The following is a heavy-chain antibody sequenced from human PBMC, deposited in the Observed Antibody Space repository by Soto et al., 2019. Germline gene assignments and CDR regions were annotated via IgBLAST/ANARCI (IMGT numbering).Heavy chain of an antibody. CDR1: GGSISSSSYY. CDR3: AKTQYNYYDSSGYPTHNFDY. D-gene: IGHD3-22*01. V-gene: IGHV4-39*06. J-gene: IGHJ4*02. CDR2: IYYSGST. Sequence: SETLSLTCTVSGGSISSSSYYWGWIRQPPGKGLEWIGSIYYSGSTYYNPSLKSRVTISVDTSKNTLHLQMNSLRAEDTAVYYCAKTQYNYYDSSGYPTHNFDYWGQGTLVTVSS.